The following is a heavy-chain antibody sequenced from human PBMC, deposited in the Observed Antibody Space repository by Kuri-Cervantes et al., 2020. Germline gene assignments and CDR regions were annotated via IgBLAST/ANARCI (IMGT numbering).Heavy chain of an antibody. CDR2: TYYRSKWYN. Sequence: SQTLSLTCAISGDSVSSNSAAWNWIRQSPSRGLEWLGRTYYRSKWYNDYAVSVKSRITINPDTSKNQFSLKLSSVTAADTAVYYCARHTYSSGWYWLNVGWFDPWGQGTLVTVSS. D-gene: IGHD6-19*01. J-gene: IGHJ5*02. V-gene: IGHV6-1*01. CDR3: ARHTYSSGWYWLNVGWFDP. CDR1: GDSVSSNSAA.